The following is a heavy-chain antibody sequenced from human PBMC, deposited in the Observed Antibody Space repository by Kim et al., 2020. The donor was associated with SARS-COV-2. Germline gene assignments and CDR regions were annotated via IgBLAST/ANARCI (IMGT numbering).Heavy chain of an antibody. CDR1: GGSVSSGSYY. CDR3: AREGYSNAQFDY. J-gene: IGHJ4*02. Sequence: SETLSLTCTVSGGSVSSGSYYWSWIRQPPGKGLEWIGYIYYSGSTNYNPSLKSRVTISVDTSKNQFSLKLSSVTAADTAVYYCAREGYSNAQFDYWVQGT. CDR2: IYYSGST. D-gene: IGHD4-4*01. V-gene: IGHV4-61*01.